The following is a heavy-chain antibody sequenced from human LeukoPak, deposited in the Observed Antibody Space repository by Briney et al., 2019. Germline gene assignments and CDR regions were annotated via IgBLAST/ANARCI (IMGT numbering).Heavy chain of an antibody. J-gene: IGHJ6*03. CDR2: INHGGGT. CDR1: GGSFSNFY. CDR3: ARDWGVSARPGYMDV. V-gene: IGHV4-34*01. Sequence: PSETLSLTCAVYGGSFSNFYWSWIRQPPGEGLEWIGEINHGGGTNYNPSLKSRVTIAVATSKNQFSLELSSVTAADTAVYYCARDWGVSARPGYMDVWGKGTTVTVSS. D-gene: IGHD6-6*01.